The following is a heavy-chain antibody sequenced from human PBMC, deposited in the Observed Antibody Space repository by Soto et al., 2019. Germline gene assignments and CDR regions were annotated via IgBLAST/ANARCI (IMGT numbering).Heavy chain of an antibody. Sequence: ASVKVSGKASGYIFTSYAMPWVRQAPGQRPEWMGWINPGTGNTKSSQNFQDRVTFTRDTSASTVYMDLSSVTSEDTAMYYCARGKTAPADYWAQGTLVTVSS. V-gene: IGHV1-3*01. CDR1: GYIFTSYA. CDR3: ARGKTAPADY. CDR2: INPGTGNT. J-gene: IGHJ4*02.